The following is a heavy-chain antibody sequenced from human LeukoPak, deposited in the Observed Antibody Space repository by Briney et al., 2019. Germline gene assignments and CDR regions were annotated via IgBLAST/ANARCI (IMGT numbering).Heavy chain of an antibody. V-gene: IGHV3-30*03. CDR2: ISYDGSNK. CDR1: GFTFSSYG. J-gene: IGHJ5*02. Sequence: PGRSLRLSCAASGFTFSSYGMHWVRQAPGKGLEWVAVISYDGSNKYYADSVKGRFTISRDNSKNTLYLQMNSLRAEDTAVYYCARERLIQGFDPWGQGTLVTVSS. CDR3: ARERLIQGFDP.